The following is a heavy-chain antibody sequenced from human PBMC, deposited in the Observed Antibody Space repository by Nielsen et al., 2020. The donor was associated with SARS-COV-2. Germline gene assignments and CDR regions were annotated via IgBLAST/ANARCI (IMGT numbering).Heavy chain of an antibody. CDR1: GGSITGYF. V-gene: IGHV4-59*08. Sequence: SETLSLTCTVSGGSITGYFWSWIRQPQGKGLEWIGYVYYSGSTSYNPSLKSRVTTSVDTSKNRFSLKLSSVTAADTAVYYCARADVVIVPAAISRGGDSYYYYMDVWGKGTTVTVSS. J-gene: IGHJ6*03. CDR3: ARADVVIVPAAISRGGDSYYYYMDV. D-gene: IGHD2-2*02. CDR2: VYYSGST.